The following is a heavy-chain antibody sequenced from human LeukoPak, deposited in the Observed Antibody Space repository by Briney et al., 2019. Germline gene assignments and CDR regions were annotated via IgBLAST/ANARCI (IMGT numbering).Heavy chain of an antibody. Sequence: GESLQISCKGSGYGFPNYWIGWVRQMPGKGLEWMGMIYPDDSDTRYSPSFQGQVIITTDKSITAAYLQWSSLKASDTAMYYCARRYTSSPKEPFDIWGQGTMVTVSS. D-gene: IGHD6-13*01. CDR3: ARRYTSSPKEPFDI. V-gene: IGHV5-51*01. J-gene: IGHJ3*02. CDR2: IYPDDSDT. CDR1: GYGFPNYW.